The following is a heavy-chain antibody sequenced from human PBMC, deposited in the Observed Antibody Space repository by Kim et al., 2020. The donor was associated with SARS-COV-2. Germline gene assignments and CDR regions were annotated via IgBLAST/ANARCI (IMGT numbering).Heavy chain of an antibody. CDR3: AKEGGWTTVVTRARSPYYYYYGMDV. Sequence: GGSLRLSCAASGFTFSSYGMHWVRQAPGKGLEWVAVISYDGSNKYYADSVKGRFTISRDNSKNTLYLQMNSLRAEDTAVYYCAKEGGWTTVVTRARSPYYYYYGMDVWGQGTTVTVSS. J-gene: IGHJ6*02. D-gene: IGHD4-17*01. V-gene: IGHV3-30*18. CDR2: ISYDGSNK. CDR1: GFTFSSYG.